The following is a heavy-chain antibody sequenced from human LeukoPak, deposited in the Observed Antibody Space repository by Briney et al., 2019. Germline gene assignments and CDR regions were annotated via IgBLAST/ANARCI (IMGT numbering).Heavy chain of an antibody. Sequence: PGGSLRLSCAASGFTFSSYSMNWVRQAPGKGLEWVSYISSSSSTIYYADSVKGRFTISRDNAKNTLYLQMDSLGVEDTAVYYCAREIRWYFFYMDVWGKGATVTVAS. CDR1: GFTFSSYS. CDR3: AREIRWYFFYMDV. CDR2: ISSSSSTI. D-gene: IGHD1-14*01. V-gene: IGHV3-48*04. J-gene: IGHJ6*03.